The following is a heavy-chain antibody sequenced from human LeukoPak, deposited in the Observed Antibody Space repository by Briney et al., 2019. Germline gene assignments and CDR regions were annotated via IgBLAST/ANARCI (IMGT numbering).Heavy chain of an antibody. D-gene: IGHD6-19*01. V-gene: IGHV4-59*08. CDR2: IYDSGST. CDR1: GGSISRHY. CDR3: ARSQSSGWYNGGLDV. J-gene: IGHJ6*02. Sequence: SETLSLTCTVSGGSISRHYWSWIRQPLGEGLEWIGWIYDSGSTSYSPSLKSRVTISVDTSENQFSLRLSSVTAADTAVYFCARSQSSGWYNGGLDVWGQGTPVTVS.